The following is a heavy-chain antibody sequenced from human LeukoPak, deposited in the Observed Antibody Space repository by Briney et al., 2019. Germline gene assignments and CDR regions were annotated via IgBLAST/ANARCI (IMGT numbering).Heavy chain of an antibody. CDR1: GFTFSSYW. CDR2: IKQDGSEK. Sequence: GGSLRLSCAASGFTFSSYWMNWVRQTPGKGLEWVANIKQDGSEKSYVDSVKGRFTISRDNAKNSLYLQMNSLRAEDTAVYYCARDGGYCSSTGCHDAFDIWGQGTMVTVSS. D-gene: IGHD2-2*01. J-gene: IGHJ3*02. CDR3: ARDGGYCSSTGCHDAFDI. V-gene: IGHV3-7*04.